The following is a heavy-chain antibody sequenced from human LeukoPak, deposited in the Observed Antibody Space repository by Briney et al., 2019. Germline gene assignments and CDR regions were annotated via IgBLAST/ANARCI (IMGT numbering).Heavy chain of an antibody. CDR3: AREILLWFGELFGAFDI. J-gene: IGHJ3*02. D-gene: IGHD3-10*01. V-gene: IGHV3-7*03. Sequence: PGGSLRLSCAASGFTFSSYWMSWVRQAPGKGLEWVANIKQDGSEKYYVDSVKGRFTIFRDNAKNSLYLQMNSLRAEDTAVYYCAREILLWFGELFGAFDIWGQGTMVTVSS. CDR2: IKQDGSEK. CDR1: GFTFSSYW.